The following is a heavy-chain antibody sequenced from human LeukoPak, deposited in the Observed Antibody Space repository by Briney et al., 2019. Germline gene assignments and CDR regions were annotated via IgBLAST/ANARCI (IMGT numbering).Heavy chain of an antibody. CDR1: GYYISSGYY. CDR3: ARGRGEGRGISMVRGVRAPSYNWFDP. J-gene: IGHJ5*02. CDR2: IYHSGST. Sequence: SETLSLTCTVSGYYISSGYYWGWIRQPPGKGLEWIGSIYHSGSTHYNPSLKSRVTISVDTSKNQFSLKLSSVTAADTAVYYCARGRGEGRGISMVRGVRAPSYNWFDPWGHGTLVTVSS. D-gene: IGHD3-10*01. V-gene: IGHV4-38-2*02.